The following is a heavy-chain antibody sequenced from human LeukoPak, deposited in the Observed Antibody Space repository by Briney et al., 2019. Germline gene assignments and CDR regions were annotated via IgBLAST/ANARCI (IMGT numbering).Heavy chain of an antibody. J-gene: IGHJ4*02. CDR2: ISYDGSNK. CDR1: GFTFSSYA. Sequence: GGSLRLSCAASGFTFSSYAMHWVRQAPGKGLEWVAVISYDGSNKYYADSVKGRFTTSRDNSKNTLYLQMNSLRAEDTAVYYCARDSWGAYYFDYWGQGTLVTVSS. CDR3: ARDSWGAYYFDY. D-gene: IGHD7-27*01. V-gene: IGHV3-30*04.